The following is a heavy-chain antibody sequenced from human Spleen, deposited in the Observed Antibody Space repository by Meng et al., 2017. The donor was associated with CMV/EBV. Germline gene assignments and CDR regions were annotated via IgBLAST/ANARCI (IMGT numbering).Heavy chain of an antibody. J-gene: IGHJ4*02. CDR1: GFTFSSYS. Sequence: GGSLRLSCAASGFTFSSYSMNWVRQAPGKGLEWVSYISSSSSTIYYADSVKGRFTISRDNAKNSLYLQMNSLRAEDTAVYYCAKAPRPSGSYFGGDPFDYWGQGTLVTVSS. D-gene: IGHD1-26*01. CDR2: ISSSSSTI. V-gene: IGHV3-48*04. CDR3: AKAPRPSGSYFGGDPFDY.